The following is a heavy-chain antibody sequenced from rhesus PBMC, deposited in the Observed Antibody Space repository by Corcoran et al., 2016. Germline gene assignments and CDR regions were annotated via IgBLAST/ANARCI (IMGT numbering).Heavy chain of an antibody. V-gene: IGHV4-127*01. CDR3: ASEYPFDY. D-gene: IGHD3-3*01. Sequence: QVQLQESGPGLVKPSETLSLTCAVSGYSISSGYGWSWIRQPPGKGLEWIGYIGGRSGSTNYNPSLKSRVTSSKDTSKNQFSRKLSSGTAADTAVYYCASEYPFDYWGQGVLVTVSS. CDR2: IGGRSGST. CDR1: GYSISSGYG. J-gene: IGHJ4*01.